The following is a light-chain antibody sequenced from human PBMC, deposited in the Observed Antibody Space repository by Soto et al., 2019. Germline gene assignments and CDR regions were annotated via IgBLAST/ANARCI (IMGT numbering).Light chain of an antibody. V-gene: IGKV1-5*03. CDR1: QSISSW. Sequence: DIQMTQSPSTVSASVGDRVTITCRASQSISSWLAWYQQKPGKAPKLLIYQASNLESGVPSRFSGSGSGTEFTLPISSLQPDDFATYYCQQYNGYSGFTFGGGTQVE. J-gene: IGKJ4*01. CDR3: QQYNGYSGFT. CDR2: QAS.